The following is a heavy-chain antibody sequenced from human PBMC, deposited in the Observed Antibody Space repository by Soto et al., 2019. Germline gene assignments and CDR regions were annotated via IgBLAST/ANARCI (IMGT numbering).Heavy chain of an antibody. J-gene: IGHJ5*02. CDR3: ARHFEPYSSSWYNWFDP. D-gene: IGHD6-13*01. CDR2: IYPGDSDT. CDR1: GYSFTSYW. Sequence: GESLKISCKGSGYSFTSYWIGWVRQMPGKGLEWMGIIYPGDSDTRYSPSFQGQVTISADKSISTAYLQWSSLKASDTAMYYCARHFEPYSSSWYNWFDPWGQGTLVTVSS. V-gene: IGHV5-51*01.